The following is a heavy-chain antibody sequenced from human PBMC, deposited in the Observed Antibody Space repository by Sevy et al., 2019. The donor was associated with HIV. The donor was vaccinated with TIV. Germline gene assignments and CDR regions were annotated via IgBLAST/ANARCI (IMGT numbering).Heavy chain of an antibody. CDR1: GFIFDDYA. D-gene: IGHD3-22*01. Sequence: GGSLRLSCAASGFIFDDYAIHWVRQAPGKGPEWVSGISWRGATIGYAASVKGRFTISRDIAKNSLFLHMNNLRPEDTDLYYCAKGGPFYYDSSAYEIDYWGQGTLVTVSS. V-gene: IGHV3-9*01. J-gene: IGHJ4*02. CDR3: AKGGPFYYDSSAYEIDY. CDR2: ISWRGATI.